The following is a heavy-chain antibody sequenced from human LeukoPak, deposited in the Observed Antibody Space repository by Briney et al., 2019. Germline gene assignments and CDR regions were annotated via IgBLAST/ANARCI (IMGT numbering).Heavy chain of an antibody. CDR2: IWYDGSKK. V-gene: IGHV3-33*01. J-gene: IGHJ4*02. Sequence: GGSLRLSCAASGFTFSSYGMHWVRQAPGKGLEWVAVIWYDGSKKYYADSVKGRFTISRDNSKNTLYLQMNSLRAEDTAVYYCARPAVAGTRIRYYFDYWGQGTLVTVSS. D-gene: IGHD6-19*01. CDR1: GFTFSSYG. CDR3: ARPAVAGTRIRYYFDY.